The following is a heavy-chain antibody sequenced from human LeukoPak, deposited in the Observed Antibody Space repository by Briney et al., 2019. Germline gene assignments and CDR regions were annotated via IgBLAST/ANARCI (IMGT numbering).Heavy chain of an antibody. CDR1: GFTFNSYS. V-gene: IGHV3-48*02. CDR3: ARGKGDSFDY. D-gene: IGHD3-10*01. CDR2: ISSSSSTI. J-gene: IGHJ4*02. Sequence: PGGALRLSCAASGFTFNSYSINWVRQAPGKGLEWVSYISSSSSTIYYADSVKGRFTISRDNAKNSMYLQMNSLRDEDTAVYYCARGKGDSFDYWGQGTLVTVSS.